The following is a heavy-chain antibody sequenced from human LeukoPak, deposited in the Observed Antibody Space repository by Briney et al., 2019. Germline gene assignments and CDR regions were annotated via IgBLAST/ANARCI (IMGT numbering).Heavy chain of an antibody. J-gene: IGHJ6*02. Sequence: PSETLSLTCTVSGGSISSGDYYWSWIRQPPGKGLEWIGYIYYSGSTYYNPSLKSRVTISVDTSKNQFSLKLSSVTAADTAVYYCARAVGYSYGAYGMDVWGQGTTVTVSS. CDR2: IYYSGST. CDR1: GGSISSGDYY. D-gene: IGHD5-18*01. V-gene: IGHV4-30-4*01. CDR3: ARAVGYSYGAYGMDV.